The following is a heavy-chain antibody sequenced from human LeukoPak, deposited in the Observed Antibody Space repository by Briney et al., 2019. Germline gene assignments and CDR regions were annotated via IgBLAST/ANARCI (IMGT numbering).Heavy chain of an antibody. CDR2: IYPGDSDT. CDR3: ARVTVMRARDSFYYMDV. CDR1: GYSFSNSW. J-gene: IGHJ6*03. D-gene: IGHD4-17*01. V-gene: IGHV5-51*04. Sequence: GESLKISCTGSGYSFSNSWIAWVRQMPEKGLEWMGIIYPGDSDTRYSPSFQGQVTISADKPISTAYLQWSNLKASDTAMYYCARVTVMRARDSFYYMDVWGKGTTVTISS.